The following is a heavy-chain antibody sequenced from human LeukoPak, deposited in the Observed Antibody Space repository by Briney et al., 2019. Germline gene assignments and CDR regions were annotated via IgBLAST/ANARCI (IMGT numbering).Heavy chain of an antibody. V-gene: IGHV3-11*04. Sequence: GGSLRLSCAASGFTFSDYNMRWIRQAPGKGLEWVSSISRSGSTKYYADSVKGRFTISRDNAKNSLYLQMNSLRAEDTAVYYCTKVGSTSWYLDHWGQGTLVTVSS. CDR1: GFTFSDYN. CDR2: ISRSGSTK. J-gene: IGHJ4*02. CDR3: TKVGSTSWYLDH. D-gene: IGHD2-2*01.